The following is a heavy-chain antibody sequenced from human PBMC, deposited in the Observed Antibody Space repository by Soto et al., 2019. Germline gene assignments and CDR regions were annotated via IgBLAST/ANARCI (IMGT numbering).Heavy chain of an antibody. CDR2: INPSGGST. CDR3: ARGSEHYYYYYGMDV. CDR1: GYTFTSYY. Sequence: GASVKVSCKASGYTFTSYYMHWVRQAPGQGLEWMGIINPSGGSTSYAQKFQGRVTMTRDTSTSTVYMELSSLRSEDTAVYYCARGSEHYYYYYGMDVWGQGTTVTVSS. J-gene: IGHJ6*02. V-gene: IGHV1-46*03. D-gene: IGHD3-10*01.